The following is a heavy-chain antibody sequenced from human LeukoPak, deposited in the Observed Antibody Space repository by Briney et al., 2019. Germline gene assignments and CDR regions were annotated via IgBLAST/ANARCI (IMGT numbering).Heavy chain of an antibody. D-gene: IGHD6-13*01. J-gene: IGHJ4*02. V-gene: IGHV4-30-4*01. Sequence: SETLSLTCTVSGGSISSYYWSWIRQPPGKGLEWIGYISYSGYTYYNPSLKSRVTISVDTSKNQFYLKLSSVTAADTAMYYCARQYSIHWSDDYWGQGTLVTVSS. CDR2: ISYSGYT. CDR1: GGSISSYY. CDR3: ARQYSIHWSDDY.